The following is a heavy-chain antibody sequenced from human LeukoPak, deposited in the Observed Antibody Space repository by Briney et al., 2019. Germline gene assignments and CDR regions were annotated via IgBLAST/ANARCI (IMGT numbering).Heavy chain of an antibody. CDR2: IYSGGST. CDR3: AREGDDSSGFDY. D-gene: IGHD3-22*01. J-gene: IGHJ4*02. CDR1: LFAVSRNY. Sequence: GRSLSLSRAPSLFAVSRNYMSCVPEAPREGLEWVSVIYSGGSTYYADSVKGRFTISRHNSKNTLYLQMNSLRAEDTAVYYCAREGDDSSGFDYWGQGTLVTVSS. V-gene: IGHV3-53*04.